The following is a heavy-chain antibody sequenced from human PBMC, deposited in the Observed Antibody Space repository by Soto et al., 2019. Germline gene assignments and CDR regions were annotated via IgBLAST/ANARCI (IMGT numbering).Heavy chain of an antibody. D-gene: IGHD3-22*01. J-gene: IGHJ4*02. CDR3: AKGYYYDSSVHSLLFDY. V-gene: IGHV3-30*18. CDR2: ISYDGSNK. Sequence: PGGSLRLSCAASGFTFSSYGMHWVRQAPGKGLEWVAVISYDGSNKYYADSVKGRFTISRDNSKNTLYLQMNSLRAEDTAVYYCAKGYYYDSSVHSLLFDYWVQGTLVTVSS. CDR1: GFTFSSYG.